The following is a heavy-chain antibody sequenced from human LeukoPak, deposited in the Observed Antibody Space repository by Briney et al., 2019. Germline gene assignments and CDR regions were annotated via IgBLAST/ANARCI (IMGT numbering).Heavy chain of an antibody. CDR3: ASRYEGASYYYYGMDV. CDR2: IYGGTST. CDR1: GFTVSSTY. V-gene: IGHV3-66*01. D-gene: IGHD1-14*01. Sequence: GGSLRLSCAGSGFTVSSTYMSWVRQAPGKGLEWVSVIYGGTSTYYADSVKGRFTISRDDSTNTLYLQMSSLRAEDTAVYYCASRYEGASYYYYGMDVWGQGTTVTVSS. J-gene: IGHJ6*02.